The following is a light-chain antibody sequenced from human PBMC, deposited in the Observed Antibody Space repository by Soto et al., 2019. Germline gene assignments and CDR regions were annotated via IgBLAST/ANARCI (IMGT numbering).Light chain of an antibody. J-gene: IGKJ1*01. CDR1: QRVSSSF. V-gene: IGKV3-20*01. CDR2: GAS. CDR3: HHYGIAWT. Sequence: EIVLTHSPGTLSFSPGERATLSCRASQRVSSSFLAWYQQKPGQAPRLLISGASTRATGIPDRFSGSGSGTDFALSISRLEPEDFGVYYCHHYGIAWTVGQGTKVEV.